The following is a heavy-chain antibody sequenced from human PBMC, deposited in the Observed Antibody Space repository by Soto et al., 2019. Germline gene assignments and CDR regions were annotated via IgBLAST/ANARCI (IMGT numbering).Heavy chain of an antibody. CDR3: AKETIAVAGPNYFDF. J-gene: IGHJ4*02. Sequence: VGSLRLSCVGSGFNFGDYGMHWVRHTPGKGLEWVAVIGNDGAARFYGDSAKGRFTISRDNSRSTFYLQMNSLRPEDTAIYYCAKETIAVAGPNYFDFWGQGTQVTVSS. V-gene: IGHV3-30*18. CDR1: GFNFGDYG. D-gene: IGHD6-19*01. CDR2: IGNDGAAR.